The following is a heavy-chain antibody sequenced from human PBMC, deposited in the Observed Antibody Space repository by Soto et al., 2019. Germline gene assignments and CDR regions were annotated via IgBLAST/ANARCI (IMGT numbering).Heavy chain of an antibody. V-gene: IGHV4-30-4*01. Sequence: SETLSLTCTVSGGSISSGDYYWSWLRQPPGKGLEWIGYIYYSGSTYYNPSLKSRVTISVDTSKNQFSLKLRSVTAADTAVYYCARSLRSDSSGYYYVNWFDPWGQGTLVTVSS. J-gene: IGHJ5*02. D-gene: IGHD3-22*01. CDR2: IYYSGST. CDR1: GGSISSGDYY. CDR3: ARSLRSDSSGYYYVNWFDP.